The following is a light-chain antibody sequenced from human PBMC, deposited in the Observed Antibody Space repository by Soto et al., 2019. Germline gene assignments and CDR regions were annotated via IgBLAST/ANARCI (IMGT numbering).Light chain of an antibody. Sequence: EIVLTQSPGTLSLSPGERATLSCRASQSVRSSFFAWYQQKPGQAPRLLIYDVSVSATGIPDRFSASGSGTDLTPTINRLEPEDIAVYYCQQYESSVLYTFGQGTTLETK. CDR3: QQYESSVLYT. CDR2: DVS. V-gene: IGKV3-20*01. CDR1: QSVRSSF. J-gene: IGKJ2*01.